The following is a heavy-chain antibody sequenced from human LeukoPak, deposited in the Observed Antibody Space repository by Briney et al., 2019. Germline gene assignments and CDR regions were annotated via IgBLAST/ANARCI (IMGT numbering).Heavy chain of an antibody. CDR3: ARFGYRYFDY. J-gene: IGHJ4*02. Sequence: SETLSLTCTVSGGSISSYYWSWIRQPPGKGLEWIGYIYYSGSTDYNPSLKSRVTISVDTSKNQFSLKLSSVTAADTAVYYCARFGYRYFDYWGQGTLVTVSS. V-gene: IGHV4-59*01. D-gene: IGHD3-10*01. CDR2: IYYSGST. CDR1: GGSISSYY.